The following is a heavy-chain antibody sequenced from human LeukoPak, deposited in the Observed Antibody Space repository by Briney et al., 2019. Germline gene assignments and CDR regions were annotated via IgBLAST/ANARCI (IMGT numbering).Heavy chain of an antibody. Sequence: GGSLRLSCAASGFTFSSYAMSWVRQAPGKGLEWVSAISGSGGSTYYADSVRGRFTISRDNAKNSLYLQMNSLRADDTAVYYCARPYCSGGACYSGDQWGQGTLVTVSS. D-gene: IGHD2-15*01. V-gene: IGHV3-23*01. CDR1: GFTFSSYA. CDR3: ARPYCSGGACYSGDQ. CDR2: ISGSGGST. J-gene: IGHJ4*02.